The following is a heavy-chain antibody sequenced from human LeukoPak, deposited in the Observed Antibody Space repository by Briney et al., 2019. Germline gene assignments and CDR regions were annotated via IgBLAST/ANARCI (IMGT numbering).Heavy chain of an antibody. V-gene: IGHV3-23*01. CDR1: GFTFSSDA. CDR2: ISGDGVRT. CDR3: ARGGGSEIDP. D-gene: IGHD3-16*01. Sequence: GGSLRLSCAASGFTFSSDAMSWGRQAPGEGLGWVSSISGDGVRTYYADSVKGRFTISRDTPKNTQYLQMNSLRVEDTAVYYCARGGGSEIDPWGQGTLVTVSS. J-gene: IGHJ5*02.